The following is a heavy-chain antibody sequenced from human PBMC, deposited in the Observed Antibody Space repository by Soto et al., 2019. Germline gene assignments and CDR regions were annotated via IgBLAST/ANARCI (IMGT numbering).Heavy chain of an antibody. Sequence: SVKVSCKASGGTFSSYTISWVRQAPGQGLEWMGRIIPILGIANYAQKFQGRVTITADKSTSTAYMELSSLRSEDTAVYYCARGVLNSPNWFDPWGQGTLVTVSS. J-gene: IGHJ5*02. CDR3: ARGVLNSPNWFDP. V-gene: IGHV1-69*02. D-gene: IGHD3-3*01. CDR2: IIPILGIA. CDR1: GGTFSSYT.